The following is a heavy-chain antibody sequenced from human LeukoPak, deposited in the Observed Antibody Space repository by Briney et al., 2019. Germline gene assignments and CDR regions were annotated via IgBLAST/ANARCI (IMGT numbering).Heavy chain of an antibody. D-gene: IGHD3-10*01. CDR2: IYYSGST. Sequence: SKTLSLTCTVSGGSISSYYWSWIRQPPGKGLEWVGYIYYSGSTNYNPSLKSRVTISVDTSKNQFSLKLSSVTAADTAVYYCARSITMVRGVMYYYYYMDVWGKGTTVTVSS. CDR3: ARSITMVRGVMYYYYYMDV. V-gene: IGHV4-59*01. CDR1: GGSISSYY. J-gene: IGHJ6*03.